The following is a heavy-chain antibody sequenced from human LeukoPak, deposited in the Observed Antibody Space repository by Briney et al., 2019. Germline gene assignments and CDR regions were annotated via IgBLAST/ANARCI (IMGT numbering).Heavy chain of an antibody. D-gene: IGHD4-17*01. V-gene: IGHV1-69*06. CDR1: GGTFSSYT. CDR3: ARRELYGDYFLV. J-gene: IGHJ4*02. CDR2: IIPVFGTA. Sequence: GASVKVSCKASGGTFSSYTINWVRQAPGQGLEWMGGIIPVFGTANYVQKFQGRVTIPADKSTSTAYMELSSLRSEDTAVYYCARRELYGDYFLVWGQGTLVTVSS.